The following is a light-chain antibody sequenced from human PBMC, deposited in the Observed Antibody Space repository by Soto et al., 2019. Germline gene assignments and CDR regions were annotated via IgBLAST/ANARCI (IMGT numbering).Light chain of an antibody. CDR3: QQYNSYSWT. CDR1: QSISSW. CDR2: KAS. J-gene: IGKJ1*01. Sequence: DIQMTQSPSTLSASVGDRVTITCRASQSISSWLAWYQHKPGKAPKLLIYKASSLESGVPSRFSGSGSGTEFTLTISSLQPDEFATYYCQQYNSYSWTFGQGTKLEIK. V-gene: IGKV1-5*03.